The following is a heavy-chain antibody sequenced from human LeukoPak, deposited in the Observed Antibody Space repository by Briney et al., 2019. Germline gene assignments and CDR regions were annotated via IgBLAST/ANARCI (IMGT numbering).Heavy chain of an antibody. CDR1: GFTFSSYW. Sequence: GGSLRLSCAASGFTFSSYWMSWVRQAPGKGLEWVANINHDGNEKYYVDSVTGRFTISRDSAKNSLYLQMNSLRVEDTAVYYCARAGAIGSVDYWGQGTLVPVSS. J-gene: IGHJ4*02. V-gene: IGHV3-7*01. CDR2: INHDGNEK. CDR3: ARAGAIGSVDY. D-gene: IGHD2-15*01.